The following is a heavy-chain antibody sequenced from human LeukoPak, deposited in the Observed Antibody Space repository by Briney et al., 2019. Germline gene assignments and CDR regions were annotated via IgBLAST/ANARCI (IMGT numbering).Heavy chain of an antibody. Sequence: ASVKVSCKASGYTFTGYYMHWVRQAPGQGLEWMGWISAYSGNTNYAQKLQGRVTMTTDTSTSTAYMELRSLRSDDTAVYYCARDPIVVVTARSYNWFDPWGQGTLVTVSS. CDR3: ARDPIVVVTARSYNWFDP. CDR2: ISAYSGNT. D-gene: IGHD2-21*02. V-gene: IGHV1-18*04. CDR1: GYTFTGYY. J-gene: IGHJ5*02.